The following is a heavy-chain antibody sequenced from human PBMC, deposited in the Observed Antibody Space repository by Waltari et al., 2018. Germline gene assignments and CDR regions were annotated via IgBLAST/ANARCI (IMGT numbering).Heavy chain of an antibody. CDR2: IKSTVDGGTT. CDR3: ANVGNWNRKGDDY. D-gene: IGHD1-1*01. CDR1: GFPFSKAW. V-gene: IGHV3-15*01. J-gene: IGHJ4*02. Sequence: EVQLVESGGGLVKPGGSLRLSCSASGFPFSKAWMNWMRQAPGKGLEWVGRIKSTVDGGTTDYAAPVQGRFTISRDDSKNTLFLQMNSLRAEDTAVYYCANVGNWNRKGDDYWGQGTLVTVSS.